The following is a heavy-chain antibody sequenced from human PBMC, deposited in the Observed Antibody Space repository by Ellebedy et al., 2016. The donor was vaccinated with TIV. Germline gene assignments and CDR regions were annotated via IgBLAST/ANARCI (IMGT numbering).Heavy chain of an antibody. CDR2: IYWNDDK. D-gene: IGHD2/OR15-2a*01. V-gene: IGHV2-5*01. J-gene: IGHJ4*02. Sequence: SGPTLVKPKQTLTLTCRFSGFSLTTSGVGVGWIRQPPGKALECLALIYWNDDKRYSPSLKSRLTITKDTSKNQVVLTMTNMDPVDPATYYCVHLYGTNYFDYWGQGTLVTVSS. CDR1: GFSLTTSGVG. CDR3: VHLYGTNYFDY.